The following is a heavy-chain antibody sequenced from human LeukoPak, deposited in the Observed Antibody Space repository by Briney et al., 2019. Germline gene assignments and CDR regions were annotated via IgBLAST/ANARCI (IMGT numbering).Heavy chain of an antibody. V-gene: IGHV3-48*03. J-gene: IGHJ4*02. CDR2: ISSSGSTI. D-gene: IGHD3-10*01. Sequence: GGSLRLSCAASGFTFSSYEMNWVRQAPGKGLEWVSYISSSGSTIYYADSVKGRFTISRDNAKNTLYVQMNSLRAEDTAVYYCARGPYGSATDYWGQGTLVTVSS. CDR3: ARGPYGSATDY. CDR1: GFTFSSYE.